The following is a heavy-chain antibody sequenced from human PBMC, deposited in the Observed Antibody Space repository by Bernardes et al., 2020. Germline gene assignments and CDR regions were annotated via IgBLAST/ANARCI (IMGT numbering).Heavy chain of an antibody. CDR1: GYTFTSYG. D-gene: IGHD3-3*01. CDR3: ARGVGVEVDHNWFDP. J-gene: IGHJ5*02. Sequence: ASVKVSCMASGYTFTSYGISWVRQAPGQGLEWMGWISAYNGNTNYAQKLQGRVTMTTDTSTSTAYMELRSLRSDDTAVYYCARGVGVEVDHNWFDPWGQGTLVTVSS. V-gene: IGHV1-18*01. CDR2: ISAYNGNT.